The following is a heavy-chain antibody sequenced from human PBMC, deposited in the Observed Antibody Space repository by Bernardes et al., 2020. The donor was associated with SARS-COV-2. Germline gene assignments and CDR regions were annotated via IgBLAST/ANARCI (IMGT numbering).Heavy chain of an antibody. CDR1: GGSFSGYY. CDR3: ARGAYRLEWLLSGSGPRLGRYMDV. D-gene: IGHD3-3*01. CDR2: INHSGST. Sequence: SETLSLTCAVYGGSFSGYYWSWIRQPPGKGLEWIGEINHSGSTNYNPSLKSRVTISVDTSKNQFSLKLSSVTAADTAVYYCARGAYRLEWLLSGSGPRLGRYMDVWGKGTTVTVSS. V-gene: IGHV4-34*01. J-gene: IGHJ6*03.